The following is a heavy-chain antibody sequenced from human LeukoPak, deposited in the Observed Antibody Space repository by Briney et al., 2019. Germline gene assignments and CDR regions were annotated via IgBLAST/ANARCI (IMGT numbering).Heavy chain of an antibody. CDR3: ARLMVYAIRRYYYYGMDV. V-gene: IGHV3-7*01. Sequence: GSLRLSRAASGFTFSSYWMSWVRQAPGKGLXXXXXXXXDGSEKYYVDSVKGRFTISRDNAKNSLYLQMNSLRAEDTAVYYCARLMVYAIRRYYYYGMDVWGQGTTVTVSS. J-gene: IGHJ6*02. CDR2: XXXDGSEK. CDR1: GFTFSSYW. D-gene: IGHD2-8*01.